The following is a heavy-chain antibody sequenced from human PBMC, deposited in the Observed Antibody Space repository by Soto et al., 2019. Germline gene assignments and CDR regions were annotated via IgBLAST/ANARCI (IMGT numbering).Heavy chain of an antibody. D-gene: IGHD5-18*01. J-gene: IGHJ6*02. CDR2: IYYSGST. V-gene: IGHV4-39*02. Sequence: PSETLSLTCTVSRGSISSGTNYWAWIRQPPGKGLEWIANIYYSGSTFYNPSLKSRVTISLDTSKNQFSLKLRSVTAADTAVYYCARGGKQLWSFDYYYYGMDVWGQGTTVTVSS. CDR3: ARGGKQLWSFDYYYYGMDV. CDR1: RGSISSGTNY.